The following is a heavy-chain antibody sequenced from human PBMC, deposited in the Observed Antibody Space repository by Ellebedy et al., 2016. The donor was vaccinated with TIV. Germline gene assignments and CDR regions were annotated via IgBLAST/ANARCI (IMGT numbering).Heavy chain of an antibody. D-gene: IGHD6-6*01. CDR3: ARGQQLVRRFDY. J-gene: IGHJ4*02. CDR2: IYYSGST. Sequence: SETLSLTCAVYGGSFSSYYWSWIRQPPGKGLEWIGYIYYSGSTNYNPSLKSRVTISVDTSKNQFSLKLSSVTAADTAVYYCARGQQLVRRFDYWGQGTLVTVSS. CDR1: GGSFSSYY. V-gene: IGHV4-59*12.